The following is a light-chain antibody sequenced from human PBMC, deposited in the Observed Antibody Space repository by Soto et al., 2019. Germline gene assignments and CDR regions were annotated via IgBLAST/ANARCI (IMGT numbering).Light chain of an antibody. CDR1: QSVSSY. CDR3: QQRSNWPWT. V-gene: IGKV3-11*01. Sequence: EIVLTQSPATLSLSPGEGATLSCRASQSVSSYFAWYQQKPGQAPRLLIYDASNRATGIPARFSGSGSGTDFTLTISSREPEDFAVYYCQQRSNWPWTFGQGTKVEIK. J-gene: IGKJ1*01. CDR2: DAS.